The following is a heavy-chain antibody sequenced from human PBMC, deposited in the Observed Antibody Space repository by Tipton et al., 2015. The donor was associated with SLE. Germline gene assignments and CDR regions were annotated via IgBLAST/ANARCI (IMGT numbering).Heavy chain of an antibody. CDR2: TSVSGGTT. Sequence: GLVKPSETLSLTCAVYGGSFSGYYWSWVRQAPGKGLEWVSFTSVSGGTTYYADSVKGRFTISRDNSKNTLYLQLNSLRAEDTAVYYCAKDPRGVYSGYDYDYFDYWGQGTLVTVSS. D-gene: IGHD5-12*01. J-gene: IGHJ4*02. V-gene: IGHV3-23*01. CDR3: AKDPRGVYSGYDYDYFDY. CDR1: GGSFSGYY.